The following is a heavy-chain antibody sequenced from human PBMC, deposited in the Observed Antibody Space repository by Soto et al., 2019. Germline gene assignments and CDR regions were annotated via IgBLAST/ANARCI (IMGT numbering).Heavy chain of an antibody. CDR3: GRGANFSGGSCYSRWGYYYYYYMDV. J-gene: IGHJ6*03. Sequence: PSETLSLTCAVYGGSFSGYYWSWIRQPPGKGLEWIGEINHSGSTNYNPSLKSRVTISVDTSKNQFSLKLSSVTAADTAVFYCGRGANFSGGSCYSRWGYYYYYYMDVWGKGTTDTVSS. CDR1: GGSFSGYY. D-gene: IGHD2-15*01. V-gene: IGHV4-34*01. CDR2: INHSGST.